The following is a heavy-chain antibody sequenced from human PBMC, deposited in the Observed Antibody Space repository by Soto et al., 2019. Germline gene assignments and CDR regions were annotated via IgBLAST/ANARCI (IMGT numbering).Heavy chain of an antibody. CDR2: IYHSGST. V-gene: IGHV4-30-2*01. CDR3: ARYMVRGVIGNWFDP. D-gene: IGHD3-10*01. CDR1: GGSISSGGYS. J-gene: IGHJ5*02. Sequence: PSETLSLTCAVSGGSISSGGYSWSWIRQPPGKGLEWIGYIYHSGSTYYNPSLKSRVTISVDRSKNQFSLKLSSVTAADTAVYYCARYMVRGVIGNWFDPRGQGTLVTVPS.